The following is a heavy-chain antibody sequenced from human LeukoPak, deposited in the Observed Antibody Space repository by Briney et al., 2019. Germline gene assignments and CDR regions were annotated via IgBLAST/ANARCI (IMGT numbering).Heavy chain of an antibody. CDR2: ISYDGSNK. J-gene: IGHJ4*02. D-gene: IGHD1-1*01. CDR1: GFTFSSYG. V-gene: IGHV3-30*18. Sequence: GGSLRLSCAASGFTFSSYGMHWVRQAPGKGLEWVAVISYDGSNKYYADSVKGRFTISRDNSKNTLYLQMNSLRAEDTAVYYCAKVNGMASFDYWGQGTLVTVSS. CDR3: AKVNGMASFDY.